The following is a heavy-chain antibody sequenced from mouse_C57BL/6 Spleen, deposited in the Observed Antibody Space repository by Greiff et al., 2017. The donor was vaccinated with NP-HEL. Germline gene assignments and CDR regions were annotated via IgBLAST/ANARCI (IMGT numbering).Heavy chain of an antibody. CDR2: IYPGDGDT. V-gene: IGHV1-82*01. CDR1: GYAFSSSW. D-gene: IGHD1-1*01. J-gene: IGHJ2*01. CDR3: AREFITTVPYYFDY. Sequence: VKLQESGPELVKPGASVKISCKASGYAFSSSWMNWVKQRPGKGLEWIGRIYPGDGDTNYNGKFTGKATLTADKSSSTAYMQLSSLTSEDSAVYFCAREFITTVPYYFDYWGQGTTLTVSS.